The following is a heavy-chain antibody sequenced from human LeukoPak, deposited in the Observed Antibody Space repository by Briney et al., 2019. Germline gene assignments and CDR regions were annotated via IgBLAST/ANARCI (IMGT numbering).Heavy chain of an antibody. CDR2: IYTSGST. D-gene: IGHD6-19*01. J-gene: IGHJ4*02. V-gene: IGHV4-61*02. CDR3: ASLLAGTIDY. CDR1: GGSISSGSYH. Sequence: SQTLSLTCTVSGGSISSGSYHWSWIRQPAGKGLEWIGRIYTSGSTNYNPSLKSRVTISVDTSKNQFSLKLSSVTAADTAFYYCASLLAGTIDYWGQGTLVTVSS.